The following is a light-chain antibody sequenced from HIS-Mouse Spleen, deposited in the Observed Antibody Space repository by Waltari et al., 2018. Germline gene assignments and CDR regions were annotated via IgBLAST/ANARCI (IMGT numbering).Light chain of an antibody. CDR2: EVS. V-gene: IGLV2-8*01. CDR3: SSYAGSNNWV. J-gene: IGLJ3*02. Sequence: QSALTQPPSASGSPGPSVTISCHVTSSDVGGYNYVPRHQHPPGKAPKLMIYEVSHRPSGVPDRFSGSKSGNTASLTVSGLQAEDEADYYCSSYAGSNNWVFGGGTKLTVL. CDR1: SSDVGGYNY.